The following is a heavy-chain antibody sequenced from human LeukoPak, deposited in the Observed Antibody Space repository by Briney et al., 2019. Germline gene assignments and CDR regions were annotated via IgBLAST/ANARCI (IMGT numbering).Heavy chain of an antibody. D-gene: IGHD6-13*01. CDR2: ISGSGGST. Sequence: GGSLGLSCAASGFTFSSYAMSWVRQAPGKGLEWVSAISGSGGSTYYADSVKGRFTISRDNSKNTLYLQMNSLRAEDTAVYYCAKDISSGWYVVEFAYWAQETLATFSS. V-gene: IGHV3-23*01. CDR3: AKDISSGWYVVEFAY. J-gene: IGHJ4*02. CDR1: GFTFSSYA.